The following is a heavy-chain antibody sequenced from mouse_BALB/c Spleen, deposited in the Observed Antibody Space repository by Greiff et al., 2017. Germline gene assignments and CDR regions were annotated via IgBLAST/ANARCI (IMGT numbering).Heavy chain of an antibody. CDR2: IYPGDGDT. CDR1: GYTFTSYW. CDR3: ARDGNYAYAMDY. D-gene: IGHD2-1*01. J-gene: IGHJ4*01. V-gene: IGHV1-87*01. Sequence: QVQLKQSGAELARPGASVKLSCKASGYTFTSYWMQWVKQRPGQGLEWIGAIYPGDGDTRYTQKFKGKATLTADKSSSTAYMQLSSLASEDSAVYYCARDGNYAYAMDYWGQGTSVTVSS.